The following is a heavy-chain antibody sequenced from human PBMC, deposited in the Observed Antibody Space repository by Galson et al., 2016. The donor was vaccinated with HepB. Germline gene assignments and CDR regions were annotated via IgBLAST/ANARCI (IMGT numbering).Heavy chain of an antibody. CDR1: GYRFYNYW. Sequence: QSGAEVKKPGESLKISCKGSGYRFYNYWIAWVRQMPGKGLEWMGIIYPGDSDTRYSRSFRGQVTISADKSVSPAYLQWSSVKAPDTAMYFGARGGDGGYDHWGQGTQVTVSS. CDR2: IYPGDSDT. CDR3: ARGGDGGYDH. D-gene: IGHD5-12*01. V-gene: IGHV5-51*03. J-gene: IGHJ5*02.